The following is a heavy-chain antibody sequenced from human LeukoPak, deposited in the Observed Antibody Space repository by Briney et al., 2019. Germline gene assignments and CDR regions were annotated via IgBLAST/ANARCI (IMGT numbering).Heavy chain of an antibody. D-gene: IGHD1-26*01. Sequence: GESLEISFQASGYRFSNYYIAWGRQMPGKGLEGMGIIYPGYSNARYSPSFQGQVTISADRSISAAYVQWTSLKASDTATYYCARHQPGNYGMDVWGQGTTVTVSS. CDR3: ARHQPGNYGMDV. V-gene: IGHV5-51*01. CDR1: GYRFSNYY. J-gene: IGHJ6*02. CDR2: IYPGYSNA.